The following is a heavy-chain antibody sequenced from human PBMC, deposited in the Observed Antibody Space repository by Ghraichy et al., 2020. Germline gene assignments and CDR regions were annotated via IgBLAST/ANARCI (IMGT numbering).Heavy chain of an antibody. CDR1: GGSISSGSYY. CDR2: IYYSGRT. CDR3: ARLHGSSHLCYYYYMDD. D-gene: IGHD6-6*01. V-gene: IGHV4-39*07. Sequence: SETLSLTCTVSGGSISSGSYYWGWIRQPPGKGLEWIGSIYYSGRTYYNPSLKSRVTITVDTSKNQFSLKLSSVTAADTAVYYCARLHGSSHLCYYYYMDDWCKGTTVTVSS. J-gene: IGHJ6*03.